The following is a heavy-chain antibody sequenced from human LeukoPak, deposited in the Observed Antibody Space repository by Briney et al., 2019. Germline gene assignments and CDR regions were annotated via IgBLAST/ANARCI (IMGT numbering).Heavy chain of an antibody. J-gene: IGHJ5*02. CDR2: ISSSSSYI. CDR1: GFTFSSYS. CDR3: FVVVPAPPPAAADWFDP. Sequence: GGSLRLSCAASGFTFSSYSMNWVRQAPGKGLEWVSSISSSSSYIYYADSVKGRFTISRDNAKNSLYLQMNSLRAEDTAVYYCFVVVPAPPPAAADWFDPWGQETLVTVSS. V-gene: IGHV3-21*01. D-gene: IGHD2-2*01.